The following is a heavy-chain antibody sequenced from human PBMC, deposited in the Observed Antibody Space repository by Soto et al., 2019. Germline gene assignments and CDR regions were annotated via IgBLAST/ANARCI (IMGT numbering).Heavy chain of an antibody. CDR2: IYYSGST. CDR1: GGSISSSSYY. D-gene: IGHD3-10*01. CDR3: ATRLPQYYGSGRGIDY. Sequence: PSETLSLTCTVSGGSISSSSYYWGWIRQPPGKGLEWIGSIYYSGSTYYNPSLKSRVTISVDTSKNQFSLKLSSVTAADTAVYYCATRLPQYYGSGRGIDYWGQGTLVTVSS. V-gene: IGHV4-39*01. J-gene: IGHJ4*02.